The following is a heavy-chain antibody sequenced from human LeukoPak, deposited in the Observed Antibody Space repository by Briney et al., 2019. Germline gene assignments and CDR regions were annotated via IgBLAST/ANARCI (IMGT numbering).Heavy chain of an antibody. D-gene: IGHD4-11*01. CDR1: GGSISSGGYS. J-gene: IGHJ4*02. V-gene: IGHV4-30-2*01. CDR2: IYHSGST. CDR3: ARENSNYGTFDY. Sequence: SETLSLTCAVSGGSISSGGYSWSWIRQPPGTGLEWIGYIYHSGSTYYNPSLKSRVTISVDRSKNQFSLKLSSVTAADTAVYYCARENSNYGTFDYWGQGTLVTVSS.